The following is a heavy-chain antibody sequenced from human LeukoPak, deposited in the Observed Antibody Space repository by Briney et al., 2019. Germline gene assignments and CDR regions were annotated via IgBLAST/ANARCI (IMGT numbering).Heavy chain of an antibody. Sequence: SQTLSLTCTVSGGSISSGVYCWSWIRQRPGESLQWIGYICSSGSAYYNASLKSRVSMSTDTSNNQFSLKLNSVTAADTAVYYCARDGGGSLHGMDVWGQGTTVTVSS. J-gene: IGHJ6*02. D-gene: IGHD2-15*01. CDR1: GGSISSGVYC. CDR3: ARDGGGSLHGMDV. V-gene: IGHV4-31*03. CDR2: ICSSGSA.